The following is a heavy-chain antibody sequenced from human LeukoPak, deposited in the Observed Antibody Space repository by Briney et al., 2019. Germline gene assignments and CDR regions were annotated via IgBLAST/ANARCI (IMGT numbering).Heavy chain of an antibody. Sequence: GGSLRLSCAASGFIFSSYSMNWVRQAPGKGLEWVSFISTSSSYIYYADSVKGRFTISRDNSKNTLYLQMNSLRAEDTAVYYCARDGLWFVLYYYYYMDVWGKGTTVTVSS. CDR3: ARDGLWFVLYYYYYMDV. CDR2: ISTSSSYI. V-gene: IGHV3-21*01. D-gene: IGHD3-10*01. CDR1: GFIFSSYS. J-gene: IGHJ6*03.